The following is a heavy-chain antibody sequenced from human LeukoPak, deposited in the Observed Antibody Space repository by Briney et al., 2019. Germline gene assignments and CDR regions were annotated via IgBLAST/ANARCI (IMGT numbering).Heavy chain of an antibody. V-gene: IGHV4-59*08. Sequence: SETLSLTCSVSGASIISYHWSWVRQPPGKGLEWIGFVHYSGSTNNNPSLKSQVTISADTSKNQFSLSLSSVTAADTALYYCARSPLESRRDAYNFYFDYWGQGALVTVSS. CDR3: ARSPLESRRDAYNFYFDY. CDR1: GASIISYH. J-gene: IGHJ4*02. D-gene: IGHD5-24*01. CDR2: VHYSGST.